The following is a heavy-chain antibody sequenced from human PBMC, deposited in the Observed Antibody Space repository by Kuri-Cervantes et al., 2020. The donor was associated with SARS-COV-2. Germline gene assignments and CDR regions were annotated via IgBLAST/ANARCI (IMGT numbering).Heavy chain of an antibody. J-gene: IGHJ4*02. CDR1: GFTFSDHT. Sequence: GGSLRLSCAASGFTFSDHTMDWVRQAPGKGLEWVGRIKNKDQGYTTYYAASVEGRFTISRDDSKDSLYLQLNSLKSEDTALYYCSRAGPGVSWDFWGQGTLVTVSS. V-gene: IGHV3-72*01. CDR2: IKNKDQGYTT. CDR3: SRAGPGVSWDF. D-gene: IGHD2-8*01.